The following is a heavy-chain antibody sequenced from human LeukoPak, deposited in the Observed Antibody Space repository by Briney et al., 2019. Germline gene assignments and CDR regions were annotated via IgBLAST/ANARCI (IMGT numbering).Heavy chain of an antibody. CDR2: IYYSGST. D-gene: IGHD6-19*01. CDR3: TKHGQWAAADY. V-gene: IGHV4-39*01. J-gene: IGHJ4*02. Sequence: SETLSLTCTVSGXSISSSNYYWGWIRQPPGKGLEWIGSIYYSGSTYYNPSLKSRVTISVDTSKNQFSLKLSSVTAADTAVYYCTKHGQWAAADYWGQGTLVTVSS. CDR1: GXSISSSNYY.